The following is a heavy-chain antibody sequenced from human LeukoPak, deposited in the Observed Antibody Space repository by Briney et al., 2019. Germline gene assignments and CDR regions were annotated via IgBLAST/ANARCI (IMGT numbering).Heavy chain of an antibody. CDR3: ATTSGSHAFDI. CDR1: GYTFTGYY. V-gene: IGHV1-2*02. Sequence: ASVKVSRKASGYTFTGYYMHWVRQAPGQGLGWMGWINPNSGGTNYAQKFQGRVTMTRDTSISTAYMELSRLRSDDTAVYYCATTSGSHAFDIWGQGTMVTVSS. D-gene: IGHD1-26*01. CDR2: INPNSGGT. J-gene: IGHJ3*02.